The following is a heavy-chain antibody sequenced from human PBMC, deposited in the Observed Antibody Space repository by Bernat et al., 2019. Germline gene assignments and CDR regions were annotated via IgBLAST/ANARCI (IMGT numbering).Heavy chain of an antibody. CDR1: GFTFNSYA. D-gene: IGHD2-2*01. Sequence: EVQLLESGGGLVQPGGSLRLSCTASGFTFNSYAMAWVRQTPGKGLEWVSYISATGGNTDYADSVKCRFTVSRDNSKKWLFLQMNSVRAEYTALYFCAKALSGYETYPPNWFDPWGQGTLVTVSS. V-gene: IGHV3-23*01. CDR2: ISATGGNT. CDR3: AKALSGYETYPPNWFDP. J-gene: IGHJ5*02.